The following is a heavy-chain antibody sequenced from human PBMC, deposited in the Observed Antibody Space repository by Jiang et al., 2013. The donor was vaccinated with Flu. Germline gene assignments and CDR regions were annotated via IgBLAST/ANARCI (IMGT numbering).Heavy chain of an antibody. CDR2: IYTNGTT. Sequence: GPGLVKPSETLSLTCTVSGGSINSYYWSWVRQPAGKGLEWIGRIYTNGTTNYNPSLKSRVTVSEDTSKNHFSLKLTSVTAADTAVYFCAREYYDIFTGHSNWFDPWGQGILVTVST. D-gene: IGHD3-9*01. CDR3: AREYYDIFTGHSNWFDP. CDR1: GGSINSYY. J-gene: IGHJ5*02. V-gene: IGHV4-4*07.